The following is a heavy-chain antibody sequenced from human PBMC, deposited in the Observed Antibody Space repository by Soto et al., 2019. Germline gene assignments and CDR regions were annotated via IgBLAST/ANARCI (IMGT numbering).Heavy chain of an antibody. J-gene: IGHJ1*01. CDR1: GFSLSTSGVG. CDR3: AHTNYDILTGYYPRIYFHH. D-gene: IGHD3-9*01. Sequence: QITLKESGPTLVKPTQTLTLTCTFSGFSLSTSGVGVGWIRQPPEKALEWLALIYWDDNKRYSPSLKSTLTITNDTSKSQVVLTMTNMDPVDTGTYCCAHTNYDILTGYYPRIYFHHWGQGTLVTVSS. V-gene: IGHV2-5*02. CDR2: IYWDDNK.